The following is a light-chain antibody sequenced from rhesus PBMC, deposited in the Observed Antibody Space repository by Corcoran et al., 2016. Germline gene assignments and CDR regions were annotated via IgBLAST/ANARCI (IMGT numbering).Light chain of an antibody. Sequence: DIQMTQSPSSLSASVGDTVTITCQASQGISKDLAWYQQKPGKAPKLLIYDASTLQSGVPSRFSGSGSGTEFTLTISSLQPEDFATYFCQQHNSYPYSFGHGAKVEIK. CDR2: DAS. J-gene: IGKJ2*01. V-gene: IGKV1-33*02. CDR3: QQHNSYPYS. CDR1: QGISKD.